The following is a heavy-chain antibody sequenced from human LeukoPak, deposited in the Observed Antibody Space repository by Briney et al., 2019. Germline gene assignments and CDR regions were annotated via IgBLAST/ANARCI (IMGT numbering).Heavy chain of an antibody. D-gene: IGHD3-10*01. J-gene: IGHJ2*01. Sequence: SETLSLTCTVSGGSISSYYWSWIRQPPGKGLEGMGDIHYSGSNNYNPSLKSRVTTSVDTSKNQFSLKLTSVTAADTAVYYCARDSPMVRGVIGYFDLWGRGTLVTVSS. CDR2: IHYSGSN. CDR3: ARDSPMVRGVIGYFDL. CDR1: GGSISSYY. V-gene: IGHV4-59*01.